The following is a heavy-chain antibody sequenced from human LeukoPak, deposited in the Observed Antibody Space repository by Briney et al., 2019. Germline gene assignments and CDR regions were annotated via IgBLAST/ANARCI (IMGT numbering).Heavy chain of an antibody. Sequence: ASVKVSCKASGYTFTSYGISWVRQAPGQGLEWMGWINNYAQKFQGRVTMTTETSTSTAYMELRSLRSDDTAVYYCARERGIAVPGTDYYYGMDVWGQGTTVTVSS. D-gene: IGHD6-19*01. J-gene: IGHJ6*02. CDR3: ARERGIAVPGTDYYYGMDV. V-gene: IGHV1-18*01. CDR2: IN. CDR1: GYTFTSYG.